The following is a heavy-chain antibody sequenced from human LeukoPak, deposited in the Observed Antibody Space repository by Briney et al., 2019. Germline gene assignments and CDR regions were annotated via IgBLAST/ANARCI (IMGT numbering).Heavy chain of an antibody. D-gene: IGHD2-15*01. Sequence: GGSLRLSCAASGFTFSSYAMHWVRQAPGKGLEWVAVISYDGSNKYYADSVKGRFTISRDNSKNTLYLQMNSLRAEDTAVYYCARNLPGVDPYGMDVWGQGTMVTVSS. J-gene: IGHJ6*02. V-gene: IGHV3-30-3*01. CDR1: GFTFSSYA. CDR3: ARNLPGVDPYGMDV. CDR2: ISYDGSNK.